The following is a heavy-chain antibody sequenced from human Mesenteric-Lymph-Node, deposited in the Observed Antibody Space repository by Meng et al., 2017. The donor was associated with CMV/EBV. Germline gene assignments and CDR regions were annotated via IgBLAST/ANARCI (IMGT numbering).Heavy chain of an antibody. CDR2: ISCSSGYI. Sequence: GESLKISCAASGFAFSTYSMNWVRQAPGKGLEWVSYISCSSGYIYYADSLKGRFTISRDNTKTTLYLQMNSLRAEDTAVYYCASDEGSSTGNRFDSWGQGTLVTVSS. V-gene: IGHV3-21*06. D-gene: IGHD2-2*01. CDR3: ASDEGSSTGNRFDS. CDR1: GFAFSTYS. J-gene: IGHJ5*01.